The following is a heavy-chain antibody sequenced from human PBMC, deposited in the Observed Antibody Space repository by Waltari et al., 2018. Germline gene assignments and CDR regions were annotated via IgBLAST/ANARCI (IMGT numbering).Heavy chain of an antibody. Sequence: QVQLQESGPGLVKPSETLSLTCTVSGGSISTYYWSWIRQPPGKGLEGIGYIYSSGGTNYNPSLKSRVTMSADTSKNQFSLKLTSVTAADTAMYYCARDQGEPNWFDPWGQGTLVTVSS. CDR3: ARDQGEPNWFDP. CDR2: IYSSGGT. CDR1: GGSISTYY. D-gene: IGHD3-16*01. V-gene: IGHV4-59*01. J-gene: IGHJ5*02.